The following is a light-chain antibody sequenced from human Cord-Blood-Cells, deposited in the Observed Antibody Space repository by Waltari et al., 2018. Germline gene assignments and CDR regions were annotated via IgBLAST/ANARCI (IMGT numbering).Light chain of an antibody. Sequence: DTQMTQCPSSLSASEGDRFTITCRASQSINIYLNSYQQKPGKAPKILIYAASSLQSGVPSRFSGSGSGTDFTLTISSLQPEDFATYYCQQSYSTPYTFGQGTKLEIK. CDR2: AAS. V-gene: IGKV1-39*01. J-gene: IGKJ2*01. CDR1: QSINIY. CDR3: QQSYSTPYT.